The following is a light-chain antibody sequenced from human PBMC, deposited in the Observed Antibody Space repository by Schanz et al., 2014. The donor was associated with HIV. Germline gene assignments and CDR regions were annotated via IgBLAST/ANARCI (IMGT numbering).Light chain of an antibody. CDR2: SNS. J-gene: IGLJ2*01. Sequence: QSVLTQPPSASGTPGQRVTISCSGSSSNVGSNTVNWYQHLPGTAPKLLIYSNSQRPSGVPDRFSGSKSGTSASLAISGLQAEDEADYYCQSYDSSLSVVVFGGGTKLTVL. CDR3: QSYDSSLSVVV. V-gene: IGLV1-44*01. CDR1: SSNVGSNT.